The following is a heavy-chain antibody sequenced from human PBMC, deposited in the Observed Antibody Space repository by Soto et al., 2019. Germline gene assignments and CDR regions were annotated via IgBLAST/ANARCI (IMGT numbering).Heavy chain of an antibody. D-gene: IGHD3-9*01. CDR3: ARLEGLATISYYFDF. CDR2: IYYRGNA. Sequence: QLQLQESGPGLVKPSETLSLTCSVSDDSINSDKYYWGWIRQPPGKGLEWIGSIYYRGNAYYNPSLQARVNISLEKSKSHFSLKLNSVTAADSAVYFCARLEGLATISYYFDFWGPGALVTVSS. V-gene: IGHV4-39*01. CDR1: DDSINSDKYY. J-gene: IGHJ4*02.